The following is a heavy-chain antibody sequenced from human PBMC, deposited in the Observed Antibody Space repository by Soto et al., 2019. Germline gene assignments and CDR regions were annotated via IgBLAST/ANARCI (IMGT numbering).Heavy chain of an antibody. J-gene: IGHJ5*02. D-gene: IGHD1-1*01. CDR1: GGSINSGAYH. CDR3: ARMSATGTRWFDP. Sequence: QVQLQESGPRLVKPSQDLSLTCTVSGGSINSGAYHWSWVRQHPGKGLQGIGAISYRGTTYSNPYLQSSMTMSVDPSKTQLSLKLSSVTAADTAVYYCARMSATGTRWFDPWGPGTLVTVSS. CDR2: ISYRGTT. V-gene: IGHV4-31*03.